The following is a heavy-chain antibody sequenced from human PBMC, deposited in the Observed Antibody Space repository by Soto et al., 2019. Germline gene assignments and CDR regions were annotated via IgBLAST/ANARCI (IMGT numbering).Heavy chain of an antibody. D-gene: IGHD5-18*01. J-gene: IGHJ4*02. CDR1: GFTFSSYG. V-gene: IGHV3-33*01. CDR2: IWYDGSNK. Sequence: QVQLVESGGGVVQPGRSLRLSCAASGFTFSSYGMHWVRQAPGKGLEWVAVIWYDGSNKYYADSVKGRFTISRDNSKNTLYLQMNSLRAEDTAVYYCASSVYSYGFDYWGQGTLVTVSS. CDR3: ASSVYSYGFDY.